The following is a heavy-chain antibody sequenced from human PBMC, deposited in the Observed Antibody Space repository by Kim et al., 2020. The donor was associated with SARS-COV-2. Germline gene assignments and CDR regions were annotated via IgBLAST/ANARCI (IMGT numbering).Heavy chain of an antibody. D-gene: IGHD3-22*01. J-gene: IGHJ5*02. CDR2: IYTSGST. Sequence: SETLSLTCTVSGGSISSYYWSWIRQPAGKGLEWIGRIYTSGSTNYNPSLKIRVTMSVDTSKNQFSLKLSSVTAADTAVYYCARDYYDSSGYRVYNWFDPWGQGTLVTVSS. CDR3: ARDYYDSSGYRVYNWFDP. CDR1: GGSISSYY. V-gene: IGHV4-4*07.